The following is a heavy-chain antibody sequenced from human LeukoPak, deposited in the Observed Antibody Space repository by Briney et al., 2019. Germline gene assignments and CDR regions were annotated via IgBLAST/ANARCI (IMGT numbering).Heavy chain of an antibody. CDR2: IYHSGST. Sequence: SETLSLTCTVSGYSISSGYYWGWTRQPPGKGLEWIGSIYHSGSTYYNPSLKRRVTISVDTSKNQFSLKLSSVTAADTAVYYCARDQIGYYYDSSGREDYWGQGTLVTVSS. CDR1: GYSISSGYY. CDR3: ARDQIGYYYDSSGREDY. V-gene: IGHV4-38-2*02. D-gene: IGHD3-22*01. J-gene: IGHJ4*02.